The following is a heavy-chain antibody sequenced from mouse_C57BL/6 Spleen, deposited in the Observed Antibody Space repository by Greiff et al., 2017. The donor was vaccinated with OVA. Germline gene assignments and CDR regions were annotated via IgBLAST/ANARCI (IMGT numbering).Heavy chain of an antibody. CDR1: GYTFTSYW. D-gene: IGHD2-10*02. Sequence: QVQLQQPGAELVKPGASVKLSCKASGYTFTSYWMQWVKQRPGQGLEWIGEIDPSDSYTNYNQKFKGKATLTVDTSSSTAYMQLSSLTSEDSAVYYCARSEDPPRYYFDYWGQGTTLTVSS. CDR3: ARSEDPPRYYFDY. V-gene: IGHV1-50*01. J-gene: IGHJ2*01. CDR2: IDPSDSYT.